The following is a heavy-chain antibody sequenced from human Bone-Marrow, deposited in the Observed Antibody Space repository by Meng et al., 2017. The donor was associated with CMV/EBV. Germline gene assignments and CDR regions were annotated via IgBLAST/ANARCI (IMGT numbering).Heavy chain of an antibody. Sequence: CKASVYSFISSTMHWVRQAPGQRLEWMGWIDAGNGNTRYSQKFQDRVTITRDTSASTGYMELSSLRSEDTAVYYCASQTIVGTPGVYWGQGTLVTVSS. CDR2: IDAGNGNT. J-gene: IGHJ4*02. CDR1: VYSFISST. CDR3: ASQTIVGTPGVY. D-gene: IGHD1-26*01. V-gene: IGHV1-3*01.